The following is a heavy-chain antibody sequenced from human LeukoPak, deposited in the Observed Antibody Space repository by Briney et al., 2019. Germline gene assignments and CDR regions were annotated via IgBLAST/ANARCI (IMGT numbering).Heavy chain of an antibody. V-gene: IGHV3-23*01. CDR1: GFTFSNYA. CDR2: ISGSGGNT. CDR3: AKVTGITMAGYTFDN. J-gene: IGHJ4*02. D-gene: IGHD6-19*01. Sequence: PGGSLRLSCAASGFTFSNYAMSWVRRAPGKGLEWVSAISGSGGNTYYPDSLKGRVTISTDNSKTTLYLQMKSLRAEDTGLYYCAKVTGITMAGYTFDNWGQGTLVTVSS.